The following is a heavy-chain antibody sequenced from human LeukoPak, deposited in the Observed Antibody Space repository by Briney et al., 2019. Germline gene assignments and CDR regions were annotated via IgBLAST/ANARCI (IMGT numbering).Heavy chain of an antibody. D-gene: IGHD2-2*01. CDR1: GFTFSSYS. J-gene: IGHJ3*02. CDR3: ARAKDYCSSTSCYDAFDI. CDR2: ISSSSSYI. V-gene: IGHV3-21*01. Sequence: GGSLRLSCAASGFTFSSYSMNWVRQAPGKGLEWDSSISSSSSYIYYADSVKGRFTISRDNAKNSLYLQMNSLRAEDTAVYYCARAKDYCSSTSCYDAFDIWGQGTMVTVSS.